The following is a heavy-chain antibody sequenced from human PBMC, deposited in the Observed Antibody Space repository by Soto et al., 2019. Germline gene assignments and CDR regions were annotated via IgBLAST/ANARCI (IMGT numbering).Heavy chain of an antibody. Sequence: GGSLRLSCAASGFTFRHYRMHWVSQAPGKGLGWVAYISTSSSPRYYADSVKGRFTISRDNDRKSIYLEMSSLRDEDTAIYYCARDALQYYDIDGRHAGWGPGA. J-gene: IGHJ4*02. CDR3: ARDALQYYDIDGRHAG. D-gene: IGHD3-9*01. CDR1: GFTFRHYR. V-gene: IGHV3-48*02. CDR2: ISTSSSPR.